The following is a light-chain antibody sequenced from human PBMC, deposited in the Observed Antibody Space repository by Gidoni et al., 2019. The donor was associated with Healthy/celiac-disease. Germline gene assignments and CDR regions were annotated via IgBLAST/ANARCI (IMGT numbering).Light chain of an antibody. J-gene: IGKJ1*01. V-gene: IGKV3-20*01. CDR1: QSVSSSY. CDR3: QQYGSSPWT. Sequence: EIVLPQPPGTLSLSPGERATLSYRASQSVSSSYLAWYQQKPGQAPRLLIYGASSRATGIPDRFSGSGSGTDFTLTISRLEPEDFAVYYCQQYGSSPWTFXQXTKVEIK. CDR2: GAS.